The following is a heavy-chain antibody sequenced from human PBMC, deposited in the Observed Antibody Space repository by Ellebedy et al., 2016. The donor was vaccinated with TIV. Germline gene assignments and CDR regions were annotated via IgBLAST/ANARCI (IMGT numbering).Heavy chain of an antibody. CDR3: ARRDTDFDY. CDR2: IFNSGRI. CDR1: GSSISSGNYY. D-gene: IGHD5-18*01. V-gene: IGHV4-31*03. Sequence: MPSETLSLTCTVSGSSISSGNYYWSWIRQHPGKGLEWIGYIFNSGRIYYNPSLKNRVTISVDTSKNKFSLKLTSVTAADTAVYYCARRDTDFDYWGQGTLVTVSS. J-gene: IGHJ4*02.